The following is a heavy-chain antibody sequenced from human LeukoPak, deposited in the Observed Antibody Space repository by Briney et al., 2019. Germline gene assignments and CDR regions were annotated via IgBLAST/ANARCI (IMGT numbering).Heavy chain of an antibody. CDR1: GFTFSSYS. CDR2: ISSSSSYI. CDR3: ARDKPRGSYYGSIFDS. Sequence: TGGSLRLSCAASGFTFSSYSMNWVRQAPGKGLEWVSSISSSSSYIYYADSVKGRFTISRDNAKSSLFLQMNSLRAEDAAVYYCARDKPRGSYYGSIFDSWGQGTLVTVSS. V-gene: IGHV3-21*01. J-gene: IGHJ4*02. D-gene: IGHD1-26*01.